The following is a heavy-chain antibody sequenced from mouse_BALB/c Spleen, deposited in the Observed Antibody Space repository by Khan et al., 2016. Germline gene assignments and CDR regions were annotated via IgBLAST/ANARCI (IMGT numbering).Heavy chain of an antibody. CDR1: GFTFSDYY. Sequence: ELVESGGGLVKPGGSLKLSCAASGFTFSDYYMYWVRQTPEKRLEWVATISDGGSYTYYPDSVKGRFTISRDTAKNNLYLQMSSLKSEATAMYYCARDLTWYFDVWGAGTTVTVSS. CDR2: ISDGGSYT. V-gene: IGHV5-4*02. CDR3: ARDLTWYFDV. J-gene: IGHJ1*01.